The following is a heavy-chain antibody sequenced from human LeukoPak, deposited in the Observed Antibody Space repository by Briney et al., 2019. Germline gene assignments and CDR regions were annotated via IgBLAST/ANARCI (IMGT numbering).Heavy chain of an antibody. Sequence: SETLSLTCTVTGGSISSGGYYWSWIRQHPGKGLEWIGYIYYSGSTYYNPSLKSRVTISVDTSKNQFSLKLSSVTAADTAVYYCARKIDYGDFNDAFDIWGQGTMVTVSS. CDR3: ARKIDYGDFNDAFDI. J-gene: IGHJ3*02. CDR2: IYYSGST. D-gene: IGHD4-17*01. CDR1: GGSISSGGYY. V-gene: IGHV4-31*03.